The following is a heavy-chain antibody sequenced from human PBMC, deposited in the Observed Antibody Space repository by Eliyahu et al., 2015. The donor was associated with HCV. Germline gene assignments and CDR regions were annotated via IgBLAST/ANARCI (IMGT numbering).Heavy chain of an antibody. CDR2: ISYDGSKT. V-gene: IGHV3-30*18. Sequence: KGLEWVAVISYDGSKTYYADSVTGRFTISRDNSKNTLYLQMNRLKPEDTAMYYCAKPAVLLWFGEGRNYFDYWGLGTLVTASS. D-gene: IGHD3-10*01. CDR3: AKPAVLLWFGEGRNYFDY. J-gene: IGHJ4*02.